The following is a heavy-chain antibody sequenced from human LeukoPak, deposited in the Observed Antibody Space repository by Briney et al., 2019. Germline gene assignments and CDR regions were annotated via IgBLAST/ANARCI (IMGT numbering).Heavy chain of an antibody. CDR3: ESYDSSGYYYFDY. D-gene: IGHD3-22*01. Sequence: PGGSLRLSCAASGFTFSSYAMSWVRQAPGKGLECVSAISGSGGSTYYADSVKGRFTISRDNSKNTLYLQMNSLRAEDTAVYHCESYDSSGYYYFDYWGQGTLVTVSS. J-gene: IGHJ4*02. V-gene: IGHV3-23*01. CDR1: GFTFSSYA. CDR2: ISGSGGST.